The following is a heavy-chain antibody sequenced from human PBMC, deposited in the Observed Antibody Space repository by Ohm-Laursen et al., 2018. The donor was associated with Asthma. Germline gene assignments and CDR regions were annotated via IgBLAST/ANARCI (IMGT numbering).Heavy chain of an antibody. D-gene: IGHD5-24*01. Sequence: GSLRLSCTASGFTFSDYFMHWVRQGPGEGLVWISHIFPDGRRTNYADSVKGRFTISRDDAKNTLYLQVNSLRADDTAVYYCARGNLEGLHWGQGTLVTVSS. V-gene: IGHV3-74*01. J-gene: IGHJ4*02. CDR2: IFPDGRRT. CDR3: ARGNLEGLH. CDR1: GFTFSDYF.